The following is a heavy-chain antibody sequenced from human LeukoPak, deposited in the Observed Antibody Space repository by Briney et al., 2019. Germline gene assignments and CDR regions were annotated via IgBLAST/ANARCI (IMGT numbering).Heavy chain of an antibody. V-gene: IGHV3-30*03. D-gene: IGHD3-22*01. Sequence: GRSLRLSCAASGFTFSTYGVHWVRQAPGKGLEWVGLISYDGRNKYYADSVKGRFTISSDNSKNTLYLQMNSLRSEDTAVYYCARGSVPYYDYGWFDPWGQGTLVTVSS. CDR1: GFTFSTYG. CDR3: ARGSVPYYDYGWFDP. J-gene: IGHJ5*02. CDR2: ISYDGRNK.